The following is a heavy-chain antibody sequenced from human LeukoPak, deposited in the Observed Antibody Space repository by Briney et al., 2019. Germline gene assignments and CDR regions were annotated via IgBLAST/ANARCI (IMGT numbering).Heavy chain of an antibody. V-gene: IGHV3-30*04. CDR1: GFTFSSYA. CDR3: AKGGGRSQADAFDF. Sequence: PGGSLRLSCAASGFTFSSYAMHWVRQAPGKGLEWVTVILNDGSNKYCADSVKGRFTISRDTSKNTLYLQMGSLRAEDTAVYYCAKGGGRSQADAFDFWGQGTMVAVSS. D-gene: IGHD1-26*01. CDR2: ILNDGSNK. J-gene: IGHJ3*01.